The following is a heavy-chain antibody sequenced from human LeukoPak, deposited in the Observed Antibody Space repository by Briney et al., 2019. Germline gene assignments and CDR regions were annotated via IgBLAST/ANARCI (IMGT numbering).Heavy chain of an antibody. Sequence: GGSLRLSCAASGFTFSNYAMNWVRQAPGKGLEWVAVIWSDGTNKYYADSVKGRFTISRDNSQNTLYLQMNSLRAEDTAVYYCARGTTIFAVVSYPDYWGQGTLVTVSS. CDR1: GFTFSNYA. J-gene: IGHJ4*02. D-gene: IGHD3-3*01. CDR2: IWSDGTNK. CDR3: ARGTTIFAVVSYPDY. V-gene: IGHV3-33*08.